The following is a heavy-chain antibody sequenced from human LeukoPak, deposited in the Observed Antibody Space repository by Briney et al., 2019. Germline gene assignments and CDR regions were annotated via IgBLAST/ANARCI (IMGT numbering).Heavy chain of an antibody. J-gene: IGHJ4*02. V-gene: IGHV4-59*01. CDR1: GGSISSYY. CDR3: ARARYFDWLLYPTYYTYYFDY. CDR2: IYYSGST. D-gene: IGHD3-9*01. Sequence: SETLSLTCTVSGGSISSYYWSWLRQPPGKGLEWGGYIYYSGSTNYNPSLKSRVTISVDTSKNQFSLKLRSVTAADTAVYYCARARYFDWLLYPTYYTYYFDYWGQGTLVTVSS.